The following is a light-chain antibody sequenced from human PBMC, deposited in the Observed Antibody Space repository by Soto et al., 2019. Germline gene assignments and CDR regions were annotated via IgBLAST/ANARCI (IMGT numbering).Light chain of an antibody. CDR2: DAS. Sequence: IPLTQCPSFLYGSXGDRVTISCRSRPGKTSHLAGYQQKPGRAPKFXXDDASTLQSGVPSRFSGGGAGTEFTLTISSRQPEDFATYYGQQTSAFPRTFGQGTKVDI. V-gene: IGKV1-9*01. J-gene: IGKJ1*01. CDR1: PGKTSH. CDR3: QQTSAFPRT.